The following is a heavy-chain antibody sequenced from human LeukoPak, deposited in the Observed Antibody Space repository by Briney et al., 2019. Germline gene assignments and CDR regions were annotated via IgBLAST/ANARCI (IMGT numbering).Heavy chain of an antibody. Sequence: PGGSLRLSCAASGFTFSSYGMHWVRQAPGKGLEWVAVISYDGSNKYYADSVKGRFTISRDNSKNTLYLQMNSLRAEDTAVYYCARVHRGYSFGRLDYWGQGTLVTVSS. D-gene: IGHD5-12*01. CDR1: GFTFSSYG. CDR2: ISYDGSNK. CDR3: ARVHRGYSFGRLDY. J-gene: IGHJ4*02. V-gene: IGHV3-30*03.